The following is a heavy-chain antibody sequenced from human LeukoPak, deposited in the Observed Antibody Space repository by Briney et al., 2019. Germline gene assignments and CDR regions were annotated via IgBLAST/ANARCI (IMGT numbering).Heavy chain of an antibody. V-gene: IGHV1-46*01. Sequence: GASVKVSCKASGYTFTSYYMHWVRQAPGQGLEWMGIINPSGGSANYAQKFQGRVTMTTDTSTSTAYMELRSLRSDDTAVYYCARDRLSPDDILTGYYHPFDYWGQGTLVTVSS. CDR3: ARDRLSPDDILTGYYHPFDY. CDR2: INPSGGSA. D-gene: IGHD3-9*01. CDR1: GYTFTSYY. J-gene: IGHJ4*02.